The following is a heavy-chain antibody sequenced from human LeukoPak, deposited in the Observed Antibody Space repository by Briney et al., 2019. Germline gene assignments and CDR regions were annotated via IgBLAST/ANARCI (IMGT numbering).Heavy chain of an antibody. CDR3: ARESRDFDY. CDR1: GGSISSGSYY. Sequence: SETLSLTCTVSGGSISSGSYYWSWIRQPAGKGLEWIGRIYTSGSTNYNPSLKGRVTISVDTSKNQFSLKLSSVTAADTAVYYCARESRDFDYWGQGTLVTVSS. J-gene: IGHJ4*02. CDR2: IYTSGST. V-gene: IGHV4-61*02.